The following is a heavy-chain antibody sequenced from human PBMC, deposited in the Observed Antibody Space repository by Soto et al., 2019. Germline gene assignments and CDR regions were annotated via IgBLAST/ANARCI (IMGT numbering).Heavy chain of an antibody. D-gene: IGHD1-1*01. CDR2: ISAHNGNT. V-gene: IGHV1-18*01. CDR3: ARGRYGDY. Sequence: QVHLVQSGAEVKKPGASVKVSCKGSGYGFTTYGITWVRQAPGQGLEWMAWISAHNGNTNNAKKLQGRDTVTRDTSTSTANRGQRSVSSDVTPEHYCARGRYGDYWGQRALVTVCS. J-gene: IGHJ4*02. CDR1: GYGFTTYG.